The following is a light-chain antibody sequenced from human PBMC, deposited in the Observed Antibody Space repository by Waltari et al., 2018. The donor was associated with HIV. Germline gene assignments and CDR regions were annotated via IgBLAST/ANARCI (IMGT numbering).Light chain of an antibody. J-gene: IGLJ2*01. Sequence: QSALTQPPSASGSPGQSVTVPCPGTSSDIGYFNYVSWYQQHPGKAPKLLIYDVNKRPSGVPDRFSASKSGATASLTVSGLLAEDEADYYCAAYAGNNIVIFGGGTKVTV. CDR1: SSDIGYFNY. CDR2: DVN. CDR3: AAYAGNNIVI. V-gene: IGLV2-8*01.